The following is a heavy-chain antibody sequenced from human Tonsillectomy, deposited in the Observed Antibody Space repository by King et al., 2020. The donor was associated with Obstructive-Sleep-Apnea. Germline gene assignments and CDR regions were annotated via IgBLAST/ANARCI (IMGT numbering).Heavy chain of an antibody. J-gene: IGHJ6*02. Sequence: VQLVQSGSEVKKPGESLRISCKGSGYSFTTYWISWVRQLPGKGVEWMGKIDPIDSYTDYSPSFQGHVTISVDKYITTAYLQWSSLTASDTAMYYCARSPLNDFGDYGLLGGMDVWGQGTTVTVSS. V-gene: IGHV5-10-1*03. CDR3: ARSPLNDFGDYGLLGGMDV. CDR2: IDPIDSYT. D-gene: IGHD4-17*01. CDR1: GYSFTTYW.